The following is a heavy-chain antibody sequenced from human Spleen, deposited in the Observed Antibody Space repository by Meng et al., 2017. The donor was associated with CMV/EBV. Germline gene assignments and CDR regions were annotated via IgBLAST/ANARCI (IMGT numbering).Heavy chain of an antibody. V-gene: IGHV1-2*02. J-gene: IGHJ5*01. CDR2: ITPKSGAT. D-gene: IGHD3-16*01. Sequence: ASVKVSCKASGYTFTGYFVHWVRQAPGQGLEWMAWITPKSGATNFAQNFQGRVTMTRDTSISTAYMELSGLTSDDTAVYYCARGHDTGYVDPWGQGTLVTVSS. CDR1: GYTFTGYF. CDR3: ARGHDTGYVDP.